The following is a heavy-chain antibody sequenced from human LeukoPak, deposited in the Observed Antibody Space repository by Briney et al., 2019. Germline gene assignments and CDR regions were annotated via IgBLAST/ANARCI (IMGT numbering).Heavy chain of an antibody. CDR2: ISYDGSNK. V-gene: IGHV3-30-3*01. CDR3: AKEKGSSWEKPFDY. D-gene: IGHD6-13*01. CDR1: GFTFSSYA. J-gene: IGHJ4*02. Sequence: QPGRSLRLSCAASGFTFSSYAMHWVRQAPGKGLEWVAVISYDGSNKYYADSVKGRFTISRDNSKNTLYLQMNSLRAEDTAVYYCAKEKGSSWEKPFDYWGQGTLVTVSS.